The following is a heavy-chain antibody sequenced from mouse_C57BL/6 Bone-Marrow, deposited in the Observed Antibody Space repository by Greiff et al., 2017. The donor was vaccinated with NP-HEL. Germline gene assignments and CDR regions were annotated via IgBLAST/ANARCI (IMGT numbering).Heavy chain of an antibody. D-gene: IGHD1-1*01. CDR1: GFNIKDDY. Sequence: EVQLVESGAELVRPGASVKLSCTASGFNIKDDYMHWVKQRPEQGLEWIGWIDPENGDTEYASKFQGKATITADTSSNTAYLQLSSLTSEDTAVYYCTTERVITTVGGYFDYWGQGTTLTVSS. V-gene: IGHV14-4*01. J-gene: IGHJ2*01. CDR2: IDPENGDT. CDR3: TTERVITTVGGYFDY.